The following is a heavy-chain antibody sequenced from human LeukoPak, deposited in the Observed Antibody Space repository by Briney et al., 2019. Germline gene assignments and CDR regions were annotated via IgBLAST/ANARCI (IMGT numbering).Heavy chain of an antibody. V-gene: IGHV1-69*01. CDR3: ASLGRDGYNSDY. CDR2: IIPIFGTA. J-gene: IGHJ4*02. D-gene: IGHD5-24*01. CDR1: GGTFSSYA. Sequence: SVKVSCKASGGTFSSYAISWVRQAPGQGLEWMGGIIPIFGTANYAQKFQGRVTITADESTSTAYMELSSLRSEDTAVYYCASLGRDGYNSDYWGQGTLVTVSS.